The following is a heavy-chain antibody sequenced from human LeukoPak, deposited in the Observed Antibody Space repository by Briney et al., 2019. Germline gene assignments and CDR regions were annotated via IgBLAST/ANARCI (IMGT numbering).Heavy chain of an antibody. CDR3: AREHSSSSGSVSDF. CDR1: GFIFRSYN. CDR2: ISSSSSTI. D-gene: IGHD6-6*01. J-gene: IGHJ4*02. V-gene: IGHV3-48*02. Sequence: GGSLRLSCTACGFIFRSYNMNRVRQAPGKGLEWVSYISSSSSTIYYADSVKGRFTISRDNAKNSLYVQMNSLRDEDTVVYYCAREHSSSSGSVSDFWGQGTLVTVSS.